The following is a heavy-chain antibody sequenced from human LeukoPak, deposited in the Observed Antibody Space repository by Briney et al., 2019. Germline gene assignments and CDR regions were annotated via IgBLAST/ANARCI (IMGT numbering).Heavy chain of an antibody. D-gene: IGHD5-12*01. CDR3: ARDGNVVAKIGLDY. V-gene: IGHV3-21*01. CDR1: GFTFSSYS. J-gene: IGHJ4*02. Sequence: GGSLRLSCAASGFTFSSYSMNWVRQAPGKGLEWVSSISSSSSYIYYADSVKGRFTISRDNAKNSLYPQMSSLRAEDTAVYYCARDGNVVAKIGLDYWGQGTLVTVSS. CDR2: ISSSSSYI.